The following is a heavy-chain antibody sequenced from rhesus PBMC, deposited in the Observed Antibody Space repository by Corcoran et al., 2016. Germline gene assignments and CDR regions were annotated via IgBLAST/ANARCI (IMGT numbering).Heavy chain of an antibody. CDR1: GASISASYD. CDR3: ARPLGTTRNYYFDY. Sequence: QVQLQESGPGLVKPSDTLSLTFAVSGASISASYDWSWLRTPPEKGLEWIGYIYGRTGTTNYSPSLKNRATISKDTSKNQCSLEWRSVTASDTAVYYGARPLGTTRNYYFDYWGQGVLVTVSS. D-gene: IGHD1-44*01. V-gene: IGHV4-76*01. J-gene: IGHJ4*01. CDR2: IYGRTGTT.